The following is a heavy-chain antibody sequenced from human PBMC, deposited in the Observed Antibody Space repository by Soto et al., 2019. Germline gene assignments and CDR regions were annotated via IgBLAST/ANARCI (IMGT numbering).Heavy chain of an antibody. Sequence: GGSLRLSCAASGFTFNSYSMNWVCQDPGKGLEWVSYISSSSSTIYYADSVKGRFTISRDNAKNSLYLQMNSLRAEDTAVYYCARRFLDSSGRPVGFDPWGQGTLVTVSS. V-gene: IGHV3-48*01. CDR3: ARRFLDSSGRPVGFDP. D-gene: IGHD6-19*01. J-gene: IGHJ5*02. CDR2: ISSSSSTI. CDR1: GFTFNSYS.